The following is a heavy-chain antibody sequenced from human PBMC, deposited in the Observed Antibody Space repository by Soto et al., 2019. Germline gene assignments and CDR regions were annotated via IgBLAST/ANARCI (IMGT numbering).Heavy chain of an antibody. V-gene: IGHV1-3*01. J-gene: IGHJ5*02. CDR2: INAGNGNT. D-gene: IGHD2-2*01. CDR3: AGELSRS. CDR1: GYTFTSYA. Sequence: QVQLVQSGAEVKKPGASVKVSCKASGYTFTSYAMHWVRQAPGQRLEWMGWINAGNGNTKYSQKFQGRVTITRDTSTSTVYMERSSLRSEDTAVYYCAGELSRSWGQGTLAAVSS.